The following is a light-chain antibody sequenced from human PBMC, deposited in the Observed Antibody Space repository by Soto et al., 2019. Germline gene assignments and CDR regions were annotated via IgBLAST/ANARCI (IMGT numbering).Light chain of an antibody. J-gene: IGKJ1*01. CDR3: QQYGSSPPWK. V-gene: IGKV3-20*01. Sequence: IVLTQSPRTLSLSPEERATLSCRTSQFVSSSYLAWYQQKPGQAPRLLIYGASSRATGIPDRFSGSGSGTDFTLTISRLEPEDFAVYYCQQYGSSPPWKFGQGTKVDIK. CDR2: GAS. CDR1: QFVSSSY.